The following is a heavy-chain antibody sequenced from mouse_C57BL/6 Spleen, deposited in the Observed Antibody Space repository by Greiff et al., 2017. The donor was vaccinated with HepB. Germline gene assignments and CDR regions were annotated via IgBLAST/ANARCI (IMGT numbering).Heavy chain of an antibody. CDR3: ARAFITTVVAPMDY. CDR1: GFTFSDYY. Sequence: EVKLMESGGGLVQPGGSLKLSCAASGFTFSDYYMYWVRQTPEKRLEWVAYISNGGGSTYYPDTVKGRFTISRDNAKNTLYLQMSRLKSEDTAMYYCARAFITTVVAPMDYWGQGTSVTVSS. J-gene: IGHJ4*01. CDR2: ISNGGGST. D-gene: IGHD1-1*01. V-gene: IGHV5-12*01.